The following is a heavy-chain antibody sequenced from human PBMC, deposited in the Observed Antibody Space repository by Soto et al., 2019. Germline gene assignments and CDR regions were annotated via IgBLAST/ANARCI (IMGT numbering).Heavy chain of an antibody. CDR1: GYTFTSYY. V-gene: IGHV1-46*01. Sequence: SVKVSCKASGYTFTSYYMHWVRQAPGQGLEWMGIINPSGGSTSYAQKFQGRVTMTRDTSTSTVYMELSSLRSEDTAVYYCAREGNPTDIVVVVAATRAFDYWGQGTLVTVSS. J-gene: IGHJ4*02. CDR2: INPSGGST. CDR3: AREGNPTDIVVVVAATRAFDY. D-gene: IGHD2-15*01.